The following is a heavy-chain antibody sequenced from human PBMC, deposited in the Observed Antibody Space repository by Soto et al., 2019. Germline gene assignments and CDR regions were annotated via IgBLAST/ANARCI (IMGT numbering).Heavy chain of an antibody. CDR2: IYPGDSDT. CDR3: ARQTTVTPIDTFDY. V-gene: IGHV5-51*01. J-gene: IGHJ4*02. CDR1: GYSFTNYW. D-gene: IGHD4-17*01. Sequence: GKSLKISCKGSGYSFTNYWIGWVRQMPGKGLEWMGIIYPGDSDTRYSPSFQGQVTISTDKSISTAYLQWSSLKASDTAMYYCARQTTVTPIDTFDYWGQGTLVTVSS.